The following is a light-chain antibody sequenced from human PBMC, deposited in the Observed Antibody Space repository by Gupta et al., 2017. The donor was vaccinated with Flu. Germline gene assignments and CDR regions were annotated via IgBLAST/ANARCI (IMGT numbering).Light chain of an antibody. CDR2: GAS. CDR3: QQHKSSPPWT. CDR1: QSVTNNY. Sequence: ATLSCRASQSVTNNYLAWYQQKPGQAPRLLIYGASFRATGIPDRFSGSGSGTDFTLTIASLEPEDFAMYYCQQHKSSPPWTFGQGTKVEI. J-gene: IGKJ1*01. V-gene: IGKV3-20*01.